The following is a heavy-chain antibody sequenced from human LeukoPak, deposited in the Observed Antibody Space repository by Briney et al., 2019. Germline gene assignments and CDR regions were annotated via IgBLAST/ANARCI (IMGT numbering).Heavy chain of an antibody. CDR1: GGSFSGYY. J-gene: IGHJ4*02. V-gene: IGHV4-59*01. Sequence: XETLSLTCAVYGGSFSGYYWSWVRQPPGKGLEWIGYIYYSGSTNYNPSLRSRVTISVATSKNHFSLKLSSVTAADTAVYYCARASRAYDYVWGSYRYLDYWGQGTLVTVSS. CDR2: IYYSGST. D-gene: IGHD3-16*02. CDR3: ARASRAYDYVWGSYRYLDY.